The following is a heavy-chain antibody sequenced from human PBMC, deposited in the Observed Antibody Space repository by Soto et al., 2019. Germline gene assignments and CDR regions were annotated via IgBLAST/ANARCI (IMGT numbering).Heavy chain of an antibody. J-gene: IGHJ4*02. D-gene: IGHD6-19*01. CDR2: ISGSGDST. CDR3: AKERSSGWSLDY. CDR1: GFTFSTYA. V-gene: IGHV3-23*01. Sequence: GGSLRLSCAASGFTFSTYAMNWVRQAPGKGLEWVSGISGSGDSTYYADSVKGRFTVSRDNSKNTLYLQMNSLRAEDTAVFYCAKERSSGWSLDYWGQGTLVTGSS.